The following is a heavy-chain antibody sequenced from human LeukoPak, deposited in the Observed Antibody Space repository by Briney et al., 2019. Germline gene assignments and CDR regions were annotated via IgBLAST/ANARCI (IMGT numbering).Heavy chain of an antibody. CDR2: ISWNSGSI. V-gene: IGHV3-9*01. CDR1: GFTFDDYA. Sequence: GGSLRLSCAASGFTFDDYAMHWVRQAPGKGLEWVSGISWNSGSIGYADSVKGRFTISRDNAKNSLYLQMNSLRAEDTALYYCAKDLTVAGTDAFDIWGQGTMVTVSS. J-gene: IGHJ3*02. D-gene: IGHD6-19*01. CDR3: AKDLTVAGTDAFDI.